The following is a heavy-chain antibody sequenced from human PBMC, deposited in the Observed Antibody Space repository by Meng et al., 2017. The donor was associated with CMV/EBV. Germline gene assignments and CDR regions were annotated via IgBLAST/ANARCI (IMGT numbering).Heavy chain of an antibody. J-gene: IGHJ4*02. Sequence: GSLRLSCTVSGGSISSSSYDWGWSRQPPGKGLEWIGSTYYSGSTYYNPSLKSRVTISVGTSKNQFSLKLSSVTAADTAVYYCASYIVVVPAAIGDWGQGTLVTVSS. V-gene: IGHV4-39*01. D-gene: IGHD2-2*01. CDR3: ASYIVVVPAAIGD. CDR2: TYYSGST. CDR1: GGSISSSSYD.